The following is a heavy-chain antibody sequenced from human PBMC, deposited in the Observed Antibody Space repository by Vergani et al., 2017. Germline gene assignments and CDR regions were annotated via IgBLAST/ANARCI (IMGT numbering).Heavy chain of an antibody. D-gene: IGHD3-3*01. CDR3: TRLRDFWSGYYTGSDAFDI. J-gene: IGHJ3*02. CDR1: GFSFPGYA. V-gene: IGHV3-23*01. Sequence: EVQLLESGGGLVQPGGSLRLSCEASGFSFPGYAMSWVRQAPGKGLEWVSSVSGSSATPYYADSVKGRFIISRDNSKNTLHLQMNSLRADDTAVYYCTRLRDFWSGYYTGSDAFDIWGQGTRVTVSS. CDR2: VSGSSATP.